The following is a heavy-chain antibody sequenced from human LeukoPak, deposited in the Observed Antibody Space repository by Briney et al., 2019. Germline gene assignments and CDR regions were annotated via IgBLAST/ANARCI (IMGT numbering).Heavy chain of an antibody. CDR1: GFTFSSHG. CDR3: AKTTAFDY. D-gene: IGHD4-17*01. CDR2: ITNSGGIT. J-gene: IGHJ4*02. V-gene: IGHV3-23*01. Sequence: GGSLRLSCAASGFTFSSHGMNWVRQAPGKGVEWVSGITNSGGITYYADSVKGRFTISRDNSKNTLYLQMNSLRAEDTAIYYCAKTTAFDYWGQGTLVTVSS.